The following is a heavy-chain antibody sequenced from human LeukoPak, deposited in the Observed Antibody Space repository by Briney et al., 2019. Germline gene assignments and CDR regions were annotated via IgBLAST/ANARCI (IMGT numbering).Heavy chain of an antibody. V-gene: IGHV3-48*01. CDR3: ARDGFEYYSGSGRTPPYYFGY. Sequence: GGSLRLSCAASGFTFRHYSMNWVRQAPGKGLEWFSYISSSSSTIYYADSVKGRFTISRDNAKKSLYLQMNSLRAEDTAVYFCARDGFEYYSGSGRTPPYYFGYWGQGILVSVSS. CDR1: GFTFRHYS. D-gene: IGHD3-10*01. CDR2: ISSSSSTI. J-gene: IGHJ4*02.